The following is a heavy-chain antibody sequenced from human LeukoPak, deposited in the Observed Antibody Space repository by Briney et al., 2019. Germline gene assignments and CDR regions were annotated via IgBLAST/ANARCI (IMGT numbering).Heavy chain of an antibody. J-gene: IGHJ3*02. CDR1: GGTFSSYT. D-gene: IGHD1-26*01. CDR3: ARVEVGAQTVTAHDAFDI. V-gene: IGHV1-69*05. Sequence: SVKVSCKASGGTFSSYTISWVRQAPGQGLEWMGGIIPIFGTANYAQKFQGRVTITTDESTSTAYMELSSLRSEDTAVYYCARVEVGAQTVTAHDAFDIWGQGTMVTVSS. CDR2: IIPIFGTA.